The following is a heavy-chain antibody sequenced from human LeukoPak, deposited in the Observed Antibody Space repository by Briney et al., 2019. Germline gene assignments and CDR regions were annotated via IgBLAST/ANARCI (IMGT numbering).Heavy chain of an antibody. CDR2: IIPIFGTA. J-gene: IGHJ4*02. V-gene: IGHV1-69*13. CDR1: GGTFSSYA. D-gene: IGHD3-10*01. CDR3: ARGRGSHYYGSGSYYNGGDY. Sequence: SVKVSCKASGGTFSSYAISWVRQAPGQGLEWMGGIIPIFGTANYAQKFQGRVTITADESTSTAYMELSSLRSEDTAVYYCARGRGSHYYGSGSYYNGGDYWGQGTLVTVSS.